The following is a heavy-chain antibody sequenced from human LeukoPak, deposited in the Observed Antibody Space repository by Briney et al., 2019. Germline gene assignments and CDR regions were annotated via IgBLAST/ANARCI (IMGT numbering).Heavy chain of an antibody. CDR1: GFTFSSYG. CDR3: AKGCSTSCHKTWYFDL. V-gene: IGHV3-30*02. D-gene: IGHD2-2*01. CDR2: IRYDGSNK. Sequence: PGRSLRLSCAASGFTFSSYGMHWVRQAPGKGLEWVAFIRYDGSNKYYADSVKGRFTISRDNSKNTLYLQMNSLRAEDTAVYYCAKGCSTSCHKTWYFDLWGRGTLVTVSS. J-gene: IGHJ2*01.